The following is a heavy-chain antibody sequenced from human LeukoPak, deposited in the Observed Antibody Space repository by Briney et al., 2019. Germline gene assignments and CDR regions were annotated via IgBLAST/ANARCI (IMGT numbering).Heavy chain of an antibody. Sequence: SETLSLTCTGSGGSISSYYWSWIRQPPGKGLEWIGYIYYRGSTSYNPSLNSRVTISVDTSKNQFSLRLSSVTTADTAVYYCARASISIAGPFDYWGQGTLVTVSS. CDR2: IYYRGST. J-gene: IGHJ4*02. CDR1: GGSISSYY. D-gene: IGHD6-13*01. V-gene: IGHV4-59*01. CDR3: ARASISIAGPFDY.